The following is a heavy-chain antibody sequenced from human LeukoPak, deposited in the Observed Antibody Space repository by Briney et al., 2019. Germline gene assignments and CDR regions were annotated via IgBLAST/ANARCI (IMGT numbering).Heavy chain of an antibody. CDR3: SKDGHCTNGVCYGYNDY. CDR2: ISYDGSNK. CDR1: GFTFSNYG. J-gene: IGHJ4*02. Sequence: PGGSLRLSCAASGFTFSNYGMHWVRQAPGKGLEWVALISYDGSNKYCTDSVKGRFTISRDNSKNTLYLQMSSLRAEDTAVYFCSKDGHCTNGVCYGYNDYWGQGTLVTVSS. V-gene: IGHV3-30*18. D-gene: IGHD2-8*01.